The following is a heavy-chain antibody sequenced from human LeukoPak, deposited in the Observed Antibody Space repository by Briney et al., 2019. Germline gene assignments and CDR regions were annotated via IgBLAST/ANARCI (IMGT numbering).Heavy chain of an antibody. Sequence: PSETLSLTCTFSGYSISSGYYWGWTRRPPGKGLDWIGRIYHSGSTYYNPSLKSRVTISVDTSKNQFSLTLSAVTAADTAVYYCARDLLWFGGSPGAIDYWGQGTLVTVSS. J-gene: IGHJ4*02. CDR1: GYSISSGYY. D-gene: IGHD3-10*01. V-gene: IGHV4-38-2*02. CDR2: IYHSGST. CDR3: ARDLLWFGGSPGAIDY.